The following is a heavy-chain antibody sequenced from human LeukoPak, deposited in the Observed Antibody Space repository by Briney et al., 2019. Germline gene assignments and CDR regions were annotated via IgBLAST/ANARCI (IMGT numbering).Heavy chain of an antibody. J-gene: IGHJ4*02. CDR1: GFTFSSYA. CDR3: AKEHDYSNAAPEWGFDS. Sequence: GGSLRLSCAASGFTFSSYAMSWVRQAPGKGLEWVSGISGSSSHTMDADSVRGRFTISRDNTRNTLYLHMNNVGAEDTALYYCAKEHDYSNAAPEWGFDSWGQGTRVTVSS. D-gene: IGHD3-3*01. V-gene: IGHV3-23*01. CDR2: ISGSSSHT.